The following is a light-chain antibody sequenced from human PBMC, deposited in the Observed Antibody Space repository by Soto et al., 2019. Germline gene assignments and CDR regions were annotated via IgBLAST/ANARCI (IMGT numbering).Light chain of an antibody. CDR1: QSVSSN. CDR3: QQYINLPRT. J-gene: IGKJ4*01. CDR2: GAS. V-gene: IGKV3-15*01. Sequence: EIVLTQSPATLSLSPGEGATLSCRASQSVSSNLVWYQHKPGQAPRLLIYGASTRATDIPARFSGSGSGTDFTLTISSLQSEDYAVYYCQQYINLPRTFGGGTKVDIK.